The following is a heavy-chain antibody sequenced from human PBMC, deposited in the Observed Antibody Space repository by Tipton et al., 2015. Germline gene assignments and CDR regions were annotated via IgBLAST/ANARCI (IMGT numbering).Heavy chain of an antibody. CDR2: FSASGGMT. CDR3: AKSRIAPGLGMDV. J-gene: IGHJ6*02. CDR1: GFNFRSYA. V-gene: IGHV3-23*01. Sequence: GSLRLSCAGSGFNFRSYAMNWVRQAPGKGLEWVSTFSASGGMTYYADSVKGRFTISRDNSKNTVYLQMNSLRAEDTAVYYCAKSRIAPGLGMDVWGQGTTVTVSS. D-gene: IGHD2-21*01.